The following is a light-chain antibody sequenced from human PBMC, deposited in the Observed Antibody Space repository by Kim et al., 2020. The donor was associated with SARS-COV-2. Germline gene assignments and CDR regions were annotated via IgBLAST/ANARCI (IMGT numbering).Light chain of an antibody. J-gene: IGLJ3*02. CDR2: NNN. Sequence: ELTQPPSASGTPGQRVTISCSVSSSNIGSDTVDWYQHLPGAAPQLLIYNNNQRPSGVPDRFSASKSGTSASLAISGLQSEDEADYYCAAWDDSLNGPVFGGGTKVTVL. CDR3: AAWDDSLNGPV. CDR1: SSNIGSDT. V-gene: IGLV1-44*01.